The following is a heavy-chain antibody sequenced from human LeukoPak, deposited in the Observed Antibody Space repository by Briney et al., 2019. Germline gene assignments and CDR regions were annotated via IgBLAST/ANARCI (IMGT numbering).Heavy chain of an antibody. Sequence: PSQTLSLTCTVSGGSISSGGYYWSWIRQHPGKGLEWIGYVYYSGSTYYNPSLKSRVTISVDTSKNQFSLKLSSVTAADTAVYYCAREEGYCSGGSCYSGGFDYWGQGTLVTVSS. V-gene: IGHV4-31*03. CDR2: VYYSGST. CDR1: GGSISSGGYY. D-gene: IGHD2-15*01. J-gene: IGHJ4*02. CDR3: AREEGYCSGGSCYSGGFDY.